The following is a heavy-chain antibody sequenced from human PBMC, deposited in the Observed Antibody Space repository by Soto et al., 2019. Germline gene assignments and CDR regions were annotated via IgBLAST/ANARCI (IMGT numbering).Heavy chain of an antibody. CDR3: ARVVDVFWVGYFWAKASGVFDI. J-gene: IGHJ3*02. V-gene: IGHV4-59*01. D-gene: IGHD3-3*01. Sequence: SETLSLTCTVSGGSISSYYWSWIRQPPGKGLEWIGYIYYSGSTNYNPSLKSRVTISVDTSKNQFSLKLSSVTAADTAVYYCARVVDVFWVGYFWAKASGVFDIWGKGTMVTVSS. CDR1: GGSISSYY. CDR2: IYYSGST.